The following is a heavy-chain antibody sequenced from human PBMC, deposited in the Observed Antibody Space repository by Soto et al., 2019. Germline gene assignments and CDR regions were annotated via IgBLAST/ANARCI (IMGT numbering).Heavy chain of an antibody. CDR2: ISGSGGST. V-gene: IGHV3-23*01. J-gene: IGHJ6*04. CDR1: GFTFSSYA. Sequence: GGSLRLSCAAAGFTFSSYAMSWVRQAPGKGLEWVSAISGSGGSTYYADSVKGRFTISRDNSKNTLYLQMNSLRAEDTAVYYCAKSYQRFLEWLPQGFIVWGKGTTVTVSS. CDR3: AKSYQRFLEWLPQGFIV. D-gene: IGHD3-3*01.